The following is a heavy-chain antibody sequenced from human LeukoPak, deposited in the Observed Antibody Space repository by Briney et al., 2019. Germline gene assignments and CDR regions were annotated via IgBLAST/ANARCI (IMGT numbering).Heavy chain of an antibody. J-gene: IGHJ6*03. CDR3: ARAFSNYYHMDV. CDR1: GFNVSANY. V-gene: IGHV3-66*02. CDR2: IYIAGNT. Sequence: TGGSLRLSCEASGFNVSANYVSWVRQAPGKGLEWVSVIYIAGNTYYTDSVKGRFTISRDNSKNTLCLQMNSLRAEDTAVYYCARAFSNYYHMDVWGKGTTVIVSS.